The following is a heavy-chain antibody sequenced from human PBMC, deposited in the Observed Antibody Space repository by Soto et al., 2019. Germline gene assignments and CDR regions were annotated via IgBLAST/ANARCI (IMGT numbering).Heavy chain of an antibody. J-gene: IGHJ5*02. CDR2: IYYSGST. V-gene: IGHV4-59*11. CDR3: ERGGRAAAPPSRP. CDR1: GGSISSHY. D-gene: IGHD6-13*01. Sequence: SETLSLTCTASGGSISSHYWGWIRQPPGKGLEWIGYIYYSGSTSYNPSLKSRVNISIDTSKNQFSLKLTSVTAADTAVYYCERGGRAAAPPSRPWGQGTLVTVSS.